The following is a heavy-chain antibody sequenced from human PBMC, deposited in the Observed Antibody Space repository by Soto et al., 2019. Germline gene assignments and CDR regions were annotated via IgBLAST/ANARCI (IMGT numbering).Heavy chain of an antibody. J-gene: IGHJ4*02. CDR3: ARHKPPYDYYGSGSYFDY. CDR1: GGSISSYY. D-gene: IGHD3-10*01. V-gene: IGHV4-59*08. CDR2: IYYSGST. Sequence: QVQLQESGPGLVKPSETLSLTCTVSGGSISSYYWSWIRQPPGKGLEWIGYIYYSGSTNYNPSLKSRVTISVDTSKNQFSLKLSSVTAADRAVYYCARHKPPYDYYGSGSYFDYWGQGTLVTVSS.